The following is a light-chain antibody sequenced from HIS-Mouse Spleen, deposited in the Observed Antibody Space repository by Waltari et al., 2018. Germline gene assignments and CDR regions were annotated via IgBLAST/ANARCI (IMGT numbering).Light chain of an antibody. CDR1: QSVLYRSNHKNY. J-gene: IGKJ2*01. CDR3: QQYYSTPYT. Sequence: IVMTQSPDSLAVSLVERATIHCKSSQSVLYRSNHKNYLAWYQQKPGNPPKLLIYWASTRESGVPDRFSGSGSGTDFTLTISSLQAEDVAVYYCQQYYSTPYTFGQGTKLEIK. V-gene: IGKV4-1*01. CDR2: WAS.